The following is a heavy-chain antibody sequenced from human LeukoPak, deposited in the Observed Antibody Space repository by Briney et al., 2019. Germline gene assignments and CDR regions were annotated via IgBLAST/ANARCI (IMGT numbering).Heavy chain of an antibody. CDR3: ARSTYGLFDAFDI. J-gene: IGHJ3*02. Sequence: GASVKVSCKAPGYTFTKYGITWVRQAPGQGLEWMGWISTYNGNTNYAQKLQGRVTMTTDTSTSTAYMELRSLISDDAAVYYCARSTYGLFDAFDIWGQGTMVTVSS. CDR1: GYTFTKYG. V-gene: IGHV1-18*01. CDR2: ISTYNGNT. D-gene: IGHD3/OR15-3a*01.